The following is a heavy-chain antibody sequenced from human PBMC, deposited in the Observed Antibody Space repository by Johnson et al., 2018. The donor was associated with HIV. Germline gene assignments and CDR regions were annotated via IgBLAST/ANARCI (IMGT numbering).Heavy chain of an antibody. Sequence: QEQLVESGGGVDQPGRSLRLSCAASGFTFSSYAMHWVRQAPGKGLEWVAVISYDGSNKYYADSVKGRFTISRDNSKITLYLQMNSLRAEDTAVYYCAREGAAAGPTDAFDIWGQGTMVTVSS. CDR1: GFTFSSYA. D-gene: IGHD6-13*01. CDR2: ISYDGSNK. J-gene: IGHJ3*02. V-gene: IGHV3-30-3*01. CDR3: AREGAAAGPTDAFDI.